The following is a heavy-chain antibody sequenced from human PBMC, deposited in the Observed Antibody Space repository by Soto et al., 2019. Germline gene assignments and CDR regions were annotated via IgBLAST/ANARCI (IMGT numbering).Heavy chain of an antibody. Sequence: QVQLVESGGGVVQPGRSLKLSCIGSGFAFGSHGMHWVRQVSGKGLEWVAVISHDGQNQYYRDSVKGRFTISRDNSKNSLYLEVNSLRVEDTAVYHCARERADIVVAPVATSGMDVWGQGPRSPSP. J-gene: IGHJ6*02. D-gene: IGHD2-21*01. CDR2: ISHDGQNQ. CDR1: GFAFGSHG. V-gene: IGHV3-30*03. CDR3: ARERADIVVAPVATSGMDV.